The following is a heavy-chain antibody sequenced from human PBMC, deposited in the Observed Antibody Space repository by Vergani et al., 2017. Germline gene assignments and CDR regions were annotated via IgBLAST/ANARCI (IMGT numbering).Heavy chain of an antibody. V-gene: IGHV3-21*02. CDR3: AGYLLGFWSRTNCVAAFPI. Sequence: EVQLVESGGGLVKPGGSLRLSCAASGFTFSSYSMNWVRQAPGQGLEWVSTISSSSSDIYYADSMKGRFIISRDNAKNSLYLQMNSLRAEDTAVYYCAGYLLGFWSRTNCVAAFPIWDQGPMVTVSS. J-gene: IGHJ3*02. D-gene: IGHD2-2*01. CDR1: GFTFSSYS. CDR2: ISSSSSDI.